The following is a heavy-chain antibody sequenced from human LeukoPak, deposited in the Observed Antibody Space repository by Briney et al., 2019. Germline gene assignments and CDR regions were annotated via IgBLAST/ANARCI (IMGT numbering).Heavy chain of an antibody. CDR3: AKDQRGDSDAFDI. CDR2: ISYDGSNK. CDR1: GFTFSSYG. D-gene: IGHD2-21*01. J-gene: IGHJ3*02. V-gene: IGHV3-30*18. Sequence: PGGSLRLSCAASGFTFSSYGMHWVRQAPGKGLEWVAVISYDGSNKYYADSVKGRFTISRDSSKNTLYLQMNSLRAEDTAVYYCAKDQRGDSDAFDIWGQGTMVTVSS.